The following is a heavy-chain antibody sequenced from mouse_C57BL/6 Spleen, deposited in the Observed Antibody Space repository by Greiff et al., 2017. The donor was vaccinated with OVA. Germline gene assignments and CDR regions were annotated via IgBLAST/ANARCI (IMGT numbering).Heavy chain of an antibody. J-gene: IGHJ4*01. V-gene: IGHV5-17*01. CDR2: ISSGSSTI. D-gene: IGHD2-4*01. CDR1: GFTFSDYG. CDR3: ARKIYYDYEDYAMDY. Sequence: EVKVVESGGGLVKPGGSLKLSCAASGFTFSDYGMHWVRQAPEKGLEWVAYISSGSSTIYYADTVKGRFTISRDNAKNTLFLQMTSLRSEDTAMYYCARKIYYDYEDYAMDYWGQGTSVTVSS.